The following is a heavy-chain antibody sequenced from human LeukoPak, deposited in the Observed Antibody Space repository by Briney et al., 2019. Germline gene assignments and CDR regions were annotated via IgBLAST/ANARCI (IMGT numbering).Heavy chain of an antibody. CDR2: ISYSGTT. J-gene: IGHJ4*02. Sequence: SQTLSLTCIVSGGSISSGTYYWSWIRQHPGKGLEWIGYISYSGTTYYNPSLESRVTISVDTSKNQFSLKLSSVTAADTAVYYCAGISIAVVPAYFDYWGQGTLVTVSS. V-gene: IGHV4-31*03. D-gene: IGHD2-2*01. CDR3: AGISIAVVPAYFDY. CDR1: GGSISSGTYY.